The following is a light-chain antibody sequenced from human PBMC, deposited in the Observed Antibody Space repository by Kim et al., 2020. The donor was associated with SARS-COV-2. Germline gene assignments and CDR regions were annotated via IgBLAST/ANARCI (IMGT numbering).Light chain of an antibody. Sequence: GQGVTSSCSGSSSNIGKNTVNWFQQFPGTAPKLLISAYDQRPSGIPDRFSGSKSGTSASLVISGLQSEDEADYYCAVWDDILSSPVFGGGTQLTVL. CDR3: AVWDDILSSPV. CDR2: AYD. J-gene: IGLJ3*02. V-gene: IGLV1-44*01. CDR1: SSNIGKNT.